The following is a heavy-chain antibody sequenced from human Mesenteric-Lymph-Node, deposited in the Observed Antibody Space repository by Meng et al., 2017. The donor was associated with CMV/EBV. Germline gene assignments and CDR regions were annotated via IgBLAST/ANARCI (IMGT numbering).Heavy chain of an antibody. CDR2: IYYSGST. V-gene: IGHV4-39*07. D-gene: IGHD1/OR15-1a*01. Sequence: SETLSLTCTVSGGSISSSSYYWGWLRQPPGKGLEWIGSIYYSGSTYYNPSLKSRVTISLDTSKNQFSLKLSSVTAADTAFYYCARFVGGTTWFDPWGQGTLVTVSS. CDR1: GGSISSSSYY. J-gene: IGHJ5*02. CDR3: ARFVGGTTWFDP.